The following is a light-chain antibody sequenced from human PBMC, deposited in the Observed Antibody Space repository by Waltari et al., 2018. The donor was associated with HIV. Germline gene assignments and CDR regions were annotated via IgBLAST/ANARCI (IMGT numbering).Light chain of an antibody. V-gene: IGKV3-20*01. Sequence: EIVLTQSPGTLSLSPGEGATLSCRASQTVNTYYLAWYQQKPGQAPRLLIYAANSRATGIPDRFSGSVSGTDFTLTINRLEPEDFAVYYCQQYGSSLTWTFGQGTKVELK. CDR1: QTVNTYY. CDR2: AAN. CDR3: QQYGSSLTWT. J-gene: IGKJ1*01.